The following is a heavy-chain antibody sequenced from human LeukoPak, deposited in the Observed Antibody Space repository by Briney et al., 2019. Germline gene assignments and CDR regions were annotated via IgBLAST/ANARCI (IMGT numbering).Heavy chain of an antibody. CDR2: IYYSGST. J-gene: IGHJ3*02. CDR3: ARGSSGWGAFDI. V-gene: IGHV4-59*01. Sequence: SETLSLTCTVSGGSISSYYWSWIRQPPGKGLEWIGYIYYSGSTNYNPSLKSRVTISVDTSKNQFSLKLSSVTAADTAVYYCARGSSGWGAFDIWGQGTMVTVSS. CDR1: GGSISSYY. D-gene: IGHD6-19*01.